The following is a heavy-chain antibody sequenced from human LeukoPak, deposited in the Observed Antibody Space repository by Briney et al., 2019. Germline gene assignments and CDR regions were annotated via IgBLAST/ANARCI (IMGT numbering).Heavy chain of an antibody. CDR2: IKHDGREK. CDR1: GFTFSGSA. J-gene: IGHJ4*02. V-gene: IGHV3-7*01. CDR3: PRVEDYDILTGFDY. D-gene: IGHD3-9*01. Sequence: QPGGSLRLSCAASGFTFSGSAMHWVRQAPGKGLEWVGNIKHDGREKYYVDPVKGRFTISRDNANNSLYLQMNSLRAEDTALYYCPRVEDYDILTGFDYGGQGTLVTVPS.